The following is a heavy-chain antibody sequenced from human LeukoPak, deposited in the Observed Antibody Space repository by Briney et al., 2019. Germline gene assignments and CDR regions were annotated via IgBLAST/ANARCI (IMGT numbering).Heavy chain of an antibody. CDR1: GFIFTTYS. V-gene: IGHV3-21*01. D-gene: IGHD3-10*01. Sequence: GGSLRLSCAASGFIFTTYSVNWVRQTPGKGLEWVSSISSSSTYISYADSVEGRFTISRDNAKNSLYLQMNSLRAEDTALYYCARVFSGNYYSGFDYWGQGTLVTVSS. CDR2: ISSSSTYI. J-gene: IGHJ4*02. CDR3: ARVFSGNYYSGFDY.